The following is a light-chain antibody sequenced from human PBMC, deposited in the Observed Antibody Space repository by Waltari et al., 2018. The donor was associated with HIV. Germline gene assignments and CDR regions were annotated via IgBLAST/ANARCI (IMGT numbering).Light chain of an antibody. V-gene: IGLV2-14*01. CDR1: SSDIGAYNY. Sequence: QSALTQPASVSGSPGQSITISCTGSSSDIGAYNYVSWYQHHPGKVPKLIIYEVSHRPSGVSNRFSGSKSGNMASLTISGLQAEDDADYYCTSYTSTTTPYVFGSGTKVTVL. CDR2: EVS. CDR3: TSYTSTTTPYV. J-gene: IGLJ1*01.